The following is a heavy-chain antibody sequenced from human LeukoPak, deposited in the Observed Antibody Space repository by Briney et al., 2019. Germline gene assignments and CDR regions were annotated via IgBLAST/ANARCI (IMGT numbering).Heavy chain of an antibody. D-gene: IGHD1-26*01. V-gene: IGHV3-74*01. CDR3: VKSMGVNDN. J-gene: IGHJ4*02. CDR1: GFTFSRSW. Sequence: GGSLRLSCAASGFTFSRSWMHWVRQGPGKGLMWVSRINTDGTTTDYADPVKGRFTISRDDAKNTLYLQMNSLTVEDTAVYYCVKSMGVNDNWGQGTLVTVSS. CDR2: INTDGTTT.